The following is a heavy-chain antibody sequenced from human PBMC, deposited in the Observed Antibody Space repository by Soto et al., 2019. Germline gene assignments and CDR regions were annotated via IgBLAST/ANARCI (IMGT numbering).Heavy chain of an antibody. CDR1: GGSISSGGYS. Sequence: TRSRTCAVSGGSISSGGYSWSWIRQPPGKGLEWIGYIYHSGSTYYNPSLKSRVTISVDRSKNQFSLKLTSVTAADAAVYYCAAATLPGARFYGMDVWGQGSTVTVSS. CDR3: AAATLPGARFYGMDV. CDR2: IYHSGST. D-gene: IGHD2-2*01. V-gene: IGHV4-30-2*01. J-gene: IGHJ6*02.